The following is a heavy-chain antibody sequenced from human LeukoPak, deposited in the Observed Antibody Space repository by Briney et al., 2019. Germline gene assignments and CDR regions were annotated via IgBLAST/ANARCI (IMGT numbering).Heavy chain of an antibody. V-gene: IGHV4-59*08. Sequence: PSETLSLTCTVSGGSISGYHWSWIRQPPGKGLEWIAYIYYSGSANYNPSLKGRVTISVDTSKNQFSLKMSSVTAADTAVYYCARRCDSTGPYFDYWGQGILVTVSS. CDR1: GGSISGYH. J-gene: IGHJ4*02. CDR2: IYYSGSA. CDR3: ARRCDSTGPYFDY. D-gene: IGHD2/OR15-2a*01.